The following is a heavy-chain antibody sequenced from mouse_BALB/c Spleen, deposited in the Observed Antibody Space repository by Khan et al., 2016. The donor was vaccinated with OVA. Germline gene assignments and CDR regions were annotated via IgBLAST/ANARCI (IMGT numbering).Heavy chain of an antibody. CDR1: GYSFTSYL. J-gene: IGHJ3*01. CDR3: ARGGYSSFAY. CDR2: FYPGNGDT. D-gene: IGHD1-3*01. Sequence: EVQLQESGTVLARPGASVKMSCKASGYSFTSYLIHWVKQRPRQGLEWIGDFYPGNGDTTYNQKFKDKAKLTADTSANTANMELSSLTNEDSAVYYCARGGYSSFAYWGQGTLVTVSA. V-gene: IGHV1-5*01.